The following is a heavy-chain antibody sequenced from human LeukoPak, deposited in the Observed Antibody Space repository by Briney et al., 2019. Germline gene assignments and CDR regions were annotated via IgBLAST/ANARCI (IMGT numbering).Heavy chain of an antibody. CDR3: ARLTKNDSGTYRFGKKKRGYMDV. CDR2: INHSGST. Sequence: SEALSLTCAVYGGSFSGYYWSWIRQPPGKGLEWIGEINHSGSTNYNPSLKSRVTISVDTSKNQFSLKLSSVTAADTAVYYCARLTKNDSGTYRFGKKKRGYMDVWGKGTTVTISS. CDR1: GGSFSGYY. J-gene: IGHJ6*03. V-gene: IGHV4-34*01. D-gene: IGHD3-10*01.